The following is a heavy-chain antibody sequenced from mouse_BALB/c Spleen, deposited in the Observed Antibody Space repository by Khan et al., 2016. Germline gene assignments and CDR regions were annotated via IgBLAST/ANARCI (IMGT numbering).Heavy chain of an antibody. CDR3: AEHYRDDFDY. J-gene: IGHJ2*01. V-gene: IGHV1-7*01. Sequence: QVQLMESGAELAKPGASVKMSCKASGYTFTTYWMHWVKQRSGQGLEWIGYINPNSGYTKYNQKFKDKATLTADKSSSNAYIQLSSVTSEDSAVYYCAEHYRDDFDYWGQGTTLTVSS. CDR2: INPNSGYT. D-gene: IGHD2-14*01. CDR1: GYTFTTYW.